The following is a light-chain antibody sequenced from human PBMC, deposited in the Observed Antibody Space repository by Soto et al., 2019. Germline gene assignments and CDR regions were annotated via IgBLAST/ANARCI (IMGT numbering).Light chain of an antibody. CDR2: SAS. Sequence: EVVMTQSPATLSVSPGDRATLSCRASQSVDTNVVWYQQKPGQPPRLLVHSASIRATGVPARFTGIGSGTDFTVTISGLQSDDFAIYYYQQYYNWHPYTFGQGTRLQIK. CDR3: QQYYNWHPYT. CDR1: QSVDTN. J-gene: IGKJ2*01. V-gene: IGKV3-15*01.